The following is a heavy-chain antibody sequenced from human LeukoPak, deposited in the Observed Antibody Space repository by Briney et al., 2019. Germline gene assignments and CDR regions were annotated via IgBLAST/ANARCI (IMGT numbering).Heavy chain of an antibody. V-gene: IGHV3-21*01. J-gene: IGHJ6*03. Sequence: GASVKVSCKASGYTFTSYDINWVRQAPGKGLEWVSSISSSSSYIYYADSVKGRFTISRDNAKNSLYLQMNSLRAEDTAVYYCAKDRCSNGVGCYYYYMDVWGKGTTVTISS. CDR2: ISSSSSYI. CDR3: AKDRCSNGVGCYYYYMDV. CDR1: GYTFTSYD. D-gene: IGHD2-8*01.